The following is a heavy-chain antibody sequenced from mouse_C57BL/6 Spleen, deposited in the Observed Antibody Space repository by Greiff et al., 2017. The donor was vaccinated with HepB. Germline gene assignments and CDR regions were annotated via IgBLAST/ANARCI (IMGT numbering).Heavy chain of an antibody. J-gene: IGHJ2*01. CDR3: ARTDYYGSSFY. CDR2: IYPGDGDT. V-gene: IGHV1-82*01. Sequence: VQLQQSGPDLVKPGASVKISCKASGYAFSSSWMNWVKQRPGKGLEWIGRIYPGDGDTNYNGKFKGKATLTADKSSSTAYMQLSSLTSEDSAVYFCARTDYYGSSFYWGQGTTLTVSS. CDR1: GYAFSSSW. D-gene: IGHD1-1*01.